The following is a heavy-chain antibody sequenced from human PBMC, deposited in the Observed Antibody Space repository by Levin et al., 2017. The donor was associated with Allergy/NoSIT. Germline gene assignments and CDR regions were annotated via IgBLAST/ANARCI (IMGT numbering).Heavy chain of an antibody. CDR3: AGKTDDGSGSYYPYYYYYMDV. CDR2: IYYSGST. V-gene: IGHV4-30-4*01. D-gene: IGHD3-10*01. Sequence: SETLSLTCTVSGGSISSGDYYWSWIRQPPGKGLEWIGYIYYSGSTYYNPSLKSRVTISVDTSKNQFSLKLSSVTAADTAVYYCAGKTDDGSGSYYPYYYYYMDVWGKGTTVTVSS. CDR1: GGSISSGDYY. J-gene: IGHJ6*03.